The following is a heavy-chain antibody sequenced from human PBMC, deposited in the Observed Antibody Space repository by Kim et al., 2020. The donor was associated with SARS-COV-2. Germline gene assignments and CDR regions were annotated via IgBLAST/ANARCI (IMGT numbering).Heavy chain of an antibody. D-gene: IGHD5-12*01. CDR1: GGSISSSSYY. V-gene: IGHV4-39*01. J-gene: IGHJ4*01. CDR3: ARQFMATITPDYFDN. Sequence: SETLSLTCTVSGGSISSSSYYWGWIRQPPGKGLEWIGSIHLSGSTYYNPSLKSRVTISLDTSKNQFSLKMSSLTAADTAVYSCARQFMATITPDYFDNWG. CDR2: IHLSGST.